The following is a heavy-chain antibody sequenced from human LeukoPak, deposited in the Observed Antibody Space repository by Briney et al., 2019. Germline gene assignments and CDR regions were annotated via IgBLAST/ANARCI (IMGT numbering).Heavy chain of an antibody. V-gene: IGHV3-23*03. CDR1: GFTFSSYA. CDR3: AKNRGSSGWYVFFFDY. D-gene: IGHD6-19*01. CDR2: IYSGGST. Sequence: GGSLRLSCAASGFTFSSYAMSWVRQAPGKGLEWVSVIYSGGSTFYADPVKGRFTISIDNSKNTLYLQMNGLRAEDTAVYYCAKNRGSSGWYVFFFDYWGQGTLVTVSS. J-gene: IGHJ4*02.